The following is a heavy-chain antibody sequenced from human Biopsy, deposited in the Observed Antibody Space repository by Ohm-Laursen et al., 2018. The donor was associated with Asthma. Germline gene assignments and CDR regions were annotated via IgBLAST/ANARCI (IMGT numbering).Heavy chain of an antibody. D-gene: IGHD6-19*01. J-gene: IGHJ4*02. Sequence: SLRLSCAASGFTFRSYAMHWVRQAPGKGLEWVAVGGSYYDGGLKYYADSVNGRFTVSRDDSKNTLYLQMNSLRAEDTAVYYCARDSYGSGLYDDFESWGQGTLVTVSS. CDR3: ARDSYGSGLYDDFES. CDR1: GFTFRSYA. V-gene: IGHV3-30-3*01. CDR2: GGSYYDGGLK.